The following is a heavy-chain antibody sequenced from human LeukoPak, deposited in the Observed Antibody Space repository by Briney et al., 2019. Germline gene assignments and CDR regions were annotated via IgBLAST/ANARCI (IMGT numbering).Heavy chain of an antibody. D-gene: IGHD6-19*01. CDR3: AAGYSSGWIGY. Sequence: SETLSLTCTVSSVSISSYYWSWIRQPAGKGLEWIGRIYTSGSTNYNPSLKSRVTMSVDTSKNQFSLKLSSVTAADTAIYYCAAGYSSGWIGYWGQGTLVTVSS. CDR2: IYTSGST. J-gene: IGHJ4*02. CDR1: SVSISSYY. V-gene: IGHV4-4*07.